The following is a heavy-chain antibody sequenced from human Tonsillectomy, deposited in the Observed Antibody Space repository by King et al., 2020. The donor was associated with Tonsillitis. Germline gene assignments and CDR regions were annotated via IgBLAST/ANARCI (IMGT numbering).Heavy chain of an antibody. D-gene: IGHD3-10*01. Sequence: VQLVESGGGVVQPGRSLRLSCAVSGFTFSGFGMYWVRQAPGKGLEWVSFISFDGSHTDYADSVKGRFTISRDSSNNTLYLQMESLRAEDTAVYYCAKGLYYYGSGIYYRRRDAFDIWGQGTMVTVSS. V-gene: IGHV3-30*18. CDR1: GFTFSGFG. J-gene: IGHJ3*02. CDR2: ISFDGSHT. CDR3: AKGLYYYGSGIYYRRRDAFDI.